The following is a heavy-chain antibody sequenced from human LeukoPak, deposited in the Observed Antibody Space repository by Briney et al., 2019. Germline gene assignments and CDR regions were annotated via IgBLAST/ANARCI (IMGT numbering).Heavy chain of an antibody. D-gene: IGHD2-2*01. V-gene: IGHV1-2*02. CDR2: INPNSGGT. CDR3: AKGRSIVVVPADYDY. Sequence: VSVNVSCKASGYTFTGYYMHWVRQAPGQGLEWLGWINPNSGGTNYAQKFQGRVTMTRDTSISTAYMELSRLRSDDTAVYYCAKGRSIVVVPADYDYWGQGTLVTVSS. J-gene: IGHJ4*02. CDR1: GYTFTGYY.